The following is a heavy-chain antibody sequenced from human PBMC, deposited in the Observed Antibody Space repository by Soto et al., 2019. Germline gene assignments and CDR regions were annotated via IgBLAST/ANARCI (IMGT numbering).Heavy chain of an antibody. V-gene: IGHV4-39*01. CDR2: IYYSGST. D-gene: IGHD2-2*01. CDR1: GGCISSSSYY. J-gene: IGHJ4*02. Sequence: SETLSLTCTVSGGCISSSSYYWGWIRQPPGKGLEWIGSIYYSGSTYYNPSLKSRVTISVDTSKNQFSLKLSSVTAADTAVYYCARISVVPAASFDYWCQGTLVTVSS. CDR3: ARISVVPAASFDY.